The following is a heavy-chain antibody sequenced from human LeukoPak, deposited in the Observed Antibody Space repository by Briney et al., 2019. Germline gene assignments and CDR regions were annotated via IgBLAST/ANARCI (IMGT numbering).Heavy chain of an antibody. J-gene: IGHJ4*02. D-gene: IGHD3-10*01. Sequence: GGSLRLSCGASGFTFSSYAMHWVRQAPGKGLEWVAVISYDGSNKYYADSVKGRFTISRDNSKNTLYLQMNSLRAEDTAVYYCASTGFDYWGQGTLVTVSS. CDR2: ISYDGSNK. V-gene: IGHV3-30*04. CDR3: ASTGFDY. CDR1: GFTFSSYA.